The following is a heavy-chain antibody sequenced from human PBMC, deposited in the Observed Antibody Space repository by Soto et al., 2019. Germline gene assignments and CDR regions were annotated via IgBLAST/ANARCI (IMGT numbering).Heavy chain of an antibody. CDR1: GGSFSGYY. CDR3: ARLPAWYRPENHDY. V-gene: IGHV4-34*01. J-gene: IGHJ4*02. Sequence: SETLSLTCAVYGGSFSGYYWSWIRQPPGKGLEWIGEINHSGSTNYNPSLKSRVTISVDTSKNQFSLKLSSVTAADTAVYYCARLPAWYRPENHDYWAREPWSPSPQ. CDR2: INHSGST. D-gene: IGHD6-13*01.